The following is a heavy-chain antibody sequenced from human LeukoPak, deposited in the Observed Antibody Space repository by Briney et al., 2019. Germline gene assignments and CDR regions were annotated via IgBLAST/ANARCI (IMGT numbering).Heavy chain of an antibody. D-gene: IGHD2-2*01. CDR2: INHSGST. V-gene: IGHV4-39*07. Sequence: PSETLSLTCTVSGGSISSGGYYWSWIRQPPGKGLEWIGEINHSGSTNYNPSLKSRVTISVDTSKNQFSLKLSSVTAADTAVYYCARGRTGRIVVVPAAKYYYYGMDVWGQGTTVTVSS. CDR1: GGSISSGGYY. CDR3: ARGRTGRIVVVPAAKYYYYGMDV. J-gene: IGHJ6*02.